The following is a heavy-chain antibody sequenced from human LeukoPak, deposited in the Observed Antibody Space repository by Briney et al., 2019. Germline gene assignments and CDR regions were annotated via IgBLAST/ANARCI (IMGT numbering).Heavy chain of an antibody. CDR2: INHSGST. CDR1: GGSFSGYY. J-gene: IGHJ5*02. V-gene: IGHV4-34*01. Sequence: SETLSLTCAVYGGSFSGYYWSWIRQPPGKGLEWIGEINHSGSTNYNPSLKSRVTISVDTSNNHFSLKLSSVTAADTAVYYCARGKDIVVVVAATGWFDPWGQGTLVTVSS. D-gene: IGHD2-15*01. CDR3: ARGKDIVVVVAATGWFDP.